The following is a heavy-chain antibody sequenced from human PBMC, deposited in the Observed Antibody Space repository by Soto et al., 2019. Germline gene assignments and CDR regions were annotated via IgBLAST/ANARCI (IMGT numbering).Heavy chain of an antibody. D-gene: IGHD2-15*01. V-gene: IGHV4-31*03. CDR2: IYYSGST. CDR1: GGSISSGGYY. CDR3: AVSVVAANGAYYYGMDV. J-gene: IGHJ6*02. Sequence: SETLSLTCTVSGGSISSGGYYWSWIRQHPGKGLEWIGYIYYSGSTYYNPSLKSRVTISVDTSKNQFSLKLSSVTAADTAVYYCAVSVVAANGAYYYGMDVWGQGTTVTVS.